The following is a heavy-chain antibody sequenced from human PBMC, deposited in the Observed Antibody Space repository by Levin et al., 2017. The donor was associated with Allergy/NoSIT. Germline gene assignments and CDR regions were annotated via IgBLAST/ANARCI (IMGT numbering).Heavy chain of an antibody. Sequence: GGSLRLSCAGSGYSFGNYSMHWVRHTPGKGLEWVSSISSTSTYIDYANSVKGRFTISRDNAKNSLYLQMNSLRAEDTAVYYCARNYYYDRSGYYSGWFDPWGQGTLVTVSS. CDR3: ARNYYYDRSGYYSGWFDP. D-gene: IGHD3-22*01. CDR2: ISSTSTYI. CDR1: GYSFGNYS. J-gene: IGHJ5*02. V-gene: IGHV3-21*01.